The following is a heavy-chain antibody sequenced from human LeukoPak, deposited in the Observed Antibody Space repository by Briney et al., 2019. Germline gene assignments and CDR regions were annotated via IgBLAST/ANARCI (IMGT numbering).Heavy chain of an antibody. Sequence: ASVKVSCKASGYTFTGYYMHWVRQARGQGLEWMGRINPNSGGTNYAQKFQGRVTMTRDTSISTAYMELSRLRSDDTAVYYCAREFRRIASAGDRIDYWGPGTLVTVSS. V-gene: IGHV1-2*06. D-gene: IGHD6-13*01. CDR1: GYTFTGYY. J-gene: IGHJ4*02. CDR3: AREFRRIASAGDRIDY. CDR2: INPNSGGT.